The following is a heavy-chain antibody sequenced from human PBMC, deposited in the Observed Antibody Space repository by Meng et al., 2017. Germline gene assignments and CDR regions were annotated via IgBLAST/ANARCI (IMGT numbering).Heavy chain of an antibody. CDR1: GGTFSIYA. D-gene: IGHD7-27*01. Sequence: QVQSGQCVVEGRKPGSPVKVACRASGGTFSIYAISWVRQAPGQGLEWMGGIIPIFGTANYAQKFQGRVTITADKSTSTAYMELSSLRSEDTAVYYCASNDGTGDRTGGDYWGQGTLVTVSS. CDR3: ASNDGTGDRTGGDY. CDR2: IIPIFGTA. V-gene: IGHV1-69*06. J-gene: IGHJ4*02.